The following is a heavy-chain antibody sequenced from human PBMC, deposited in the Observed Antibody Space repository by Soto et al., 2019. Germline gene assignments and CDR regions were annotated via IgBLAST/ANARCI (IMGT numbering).Heavy chain of an antibody. D-gene: IGHD4-17*01. CDR3: ATVPYGDSPTSEYYFDY. CDR2: FDPEDGET. Sequence: GASVKVSCKDSGYTLNELSMHWVRQAPGKGLEWMGGFDPEDGETIYAQKFQGRVTMTEDTSTDTAYMELSSLRSEDTAVYYCATVPYGDSPTSEYYFDYWGQGTLVTVSS. V-gene: IGHV1-24*01. J-gene: IGHJ4*02. CDR1: GYTLNELS.